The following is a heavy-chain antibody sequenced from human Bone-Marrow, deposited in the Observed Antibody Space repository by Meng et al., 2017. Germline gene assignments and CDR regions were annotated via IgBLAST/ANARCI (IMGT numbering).Heavy chain of an antibody. V-gene: IGHV4-39*07. D-gene: IGHD6-19*01. CDR1: GGSITSRTYY. CDR3: ARDSGIAVAGTPPKGFLYY. CDR2: LYYSGSA. J-gene: IGHJ4*02. Sequence: SETLSLTCTVSGGSITSRTYYWGWIRQPPGKGPEWIGSLYYSGSAFYNPSLTSRVTISVDTSKNQFSLKLSSVTAADTAVYYCARDSGIAVAGTPPKGFLYYWGQGTLVTVSS.